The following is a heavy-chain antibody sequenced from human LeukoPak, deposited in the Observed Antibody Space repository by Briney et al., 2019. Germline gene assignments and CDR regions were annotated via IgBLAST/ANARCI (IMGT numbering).Heavy chain of an antibody. CDR2: IIPILGMA. Sequence: SVKVSCKASGGTFSSYAISWVRQAPGQGLEWMGRIIPILGMANYAQKFQGRVTITADKSTSTAYMELSSLRSEDTAVYYCARSPGNYNWNSADAFDIWGQGTMVTVAS. J-gene: IGHJ3*02. CDR3: ARSPGNYNWNSADAFDI. CDR1: GGTFSSYA. D-gene: IGHD1-7*01. V-gene: IGHV1-69*04.